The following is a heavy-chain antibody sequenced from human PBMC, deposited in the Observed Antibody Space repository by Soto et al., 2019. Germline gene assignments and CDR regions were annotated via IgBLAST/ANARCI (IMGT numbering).Heavy chain of an antibody. Sequence: GGSLRLSCAASGFTFSSYVIHWVRQAPGKGLEWVALISTDGTDKYYPDSVKGRFTISRDNSKNTLYLQMNSLRAEDTAVYYCAYTLDVWGQGTTVTVSS. J-gene: IGHJ6*02. CDR1: GFTFSSYV. CDR3: AYTLDV. V-gene: IGHV3-30*14. CDR2: ISTDGTDK. D-gene: IGHD2-2*02.